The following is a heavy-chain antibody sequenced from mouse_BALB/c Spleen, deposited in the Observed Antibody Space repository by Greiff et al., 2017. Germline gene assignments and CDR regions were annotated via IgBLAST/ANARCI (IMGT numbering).Heavy chain of an antibody. CDR3: AREITIPRMDY. J-gene: IGHJ4*01. CDR2: IWAGGST. Sequence: VHLVESGPGLVAPSQSLSITCTVSGFSLTSYGVHWVRQPPGKGLEWLGVIWAGGSTNYNSALMSRLSISKDNSKSQVFLKMNSLQTDDTAMYYCAREITIPRMDYWGQGTSVTVSS. V-gene: IGHV2-9*02. CDR1: GFSLTSYG. D-gene: IGHD1-1*02.